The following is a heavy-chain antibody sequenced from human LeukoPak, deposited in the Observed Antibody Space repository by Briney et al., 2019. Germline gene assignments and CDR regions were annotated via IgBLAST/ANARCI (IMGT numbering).Heavy chain of an antibody. CDR3: ARAKEGTSLVLSFKYHYYFLDV. Sequence: SETLSLTCTVSGDSISNYYWNWIRQAPGKGLEWIGYIFYSGGTNYNSSLKSRATISVDRSKNQFSLRLSSVTAADTAVYYCARAKEGTSLVLSFKYHYYFLDVCGIGTTVTVSS. V-gene: IGHV4-59*12. D-gene: IGHD2-2*01. CDR2: IFYSGGT. J-gene: IGHJ6*04. CDR1: GDSISNYY.